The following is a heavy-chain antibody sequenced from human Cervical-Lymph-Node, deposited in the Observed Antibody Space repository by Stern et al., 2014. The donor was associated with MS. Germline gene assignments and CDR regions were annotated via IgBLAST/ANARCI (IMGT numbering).Heavy chain of an antibody. J-gene: IGHJ4*02. CDR2: ISTDGSAT. CDR1: GFTFSNFA. CDR3: ARDLGY. Sequence: QDQLVQSGGGVVQPGRSLRLSCAASGFTFSNFAMNWFRQSPDKGLQWLAAISTDGSATNYADSVKGRFTISRDNSKDTLYLEMNSLTTDDTAVFYCARDLGYWGQGTLVTVSS. V-gene: IGHV3-30-3*01.